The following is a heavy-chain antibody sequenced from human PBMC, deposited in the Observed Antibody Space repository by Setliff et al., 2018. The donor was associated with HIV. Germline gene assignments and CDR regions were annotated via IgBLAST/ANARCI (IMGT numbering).Heavy chain of an antibody. J-gene: IGHJ4*02. CDR3: ARGGYYPPFDY. D-gene: IGHD3-10*01. CDR2: ISYTGST. CDR1: GVSIENNF. Sequence: TLSLTCTVSGVSIENNFWSWFRQPPGKGLEWIGYISYTGSTNYDPSLKSRLTIVADTSKNRFSLQLSGMTAADTAVYYCARGGYYPPFDYWGQGSQVTVSS. V-gene: IGHV4-59*08.